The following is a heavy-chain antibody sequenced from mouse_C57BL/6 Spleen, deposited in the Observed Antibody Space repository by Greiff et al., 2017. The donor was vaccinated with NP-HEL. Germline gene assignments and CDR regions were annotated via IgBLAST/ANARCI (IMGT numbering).Heavy chain of an antibody. CDR2: INPNNGGT. V-gene: IGHV1-18*01. J-gene: IGHJ1*03. Sequence: EVQLQQSGPELVKPGASVKIPCKASGYTFTDYNMDWVKQSHGKSLEWIGDINPNNGGTIYNQKFKGKATLTVDKCSSTAYMELRSLTSEDTAVYYCARKATVAQYFDVWGTVTTVTVSS. D-gene: IGHD1-1*01. CDR3: ARKATVAQYFDV. CDR1: GYTFTDYN.